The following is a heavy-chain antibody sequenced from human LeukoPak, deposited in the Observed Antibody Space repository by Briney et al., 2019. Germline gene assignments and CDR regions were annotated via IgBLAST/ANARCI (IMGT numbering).Heavy chain of an antibody. Sequence: GGSLRLSCAASGFTFSNYAMTWVRQAPGKGLEWLSGISGSGGATYYTDSVKGQFTISRDNSKNTLYLQMNSLRTEDTAVYYCAKGDGWGQGTLVTVSS. CDR1: GFTFSNYA. CDR2: ISGSGGAT. D-gene: IGHD5-24*01. J-gene: IGHJ4*02. V-gene: IGHV3-23*01. CDR3: AKGDG.